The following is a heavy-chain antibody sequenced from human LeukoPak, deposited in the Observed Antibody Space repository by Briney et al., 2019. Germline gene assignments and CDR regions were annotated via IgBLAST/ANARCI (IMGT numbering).Heavy chain of an antibody. V-gene: IGHV4-34*01. D-gene: IGHD6-19*01. J-gene: IGHJ5*02. CDR1: GGSFSGYY. CDR2: INHSGST. CDR3: ATPGGGWGFNWFDP. Sequence: SETLSLTCAVYGGSFSGYYWSWIRQPPGKWLEWIGEINHSGSTNYNPSLKSRVTISVDTSKNQFSLKLSSVTAADTAVYYCATPGGGWGFNWFDPWGQGTLVTVSS.